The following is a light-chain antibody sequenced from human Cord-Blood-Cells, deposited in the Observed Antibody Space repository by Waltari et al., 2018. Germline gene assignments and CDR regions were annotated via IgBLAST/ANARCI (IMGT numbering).Light chain of an antibody. Sequence: QSALTQHPSASGSPGQSVTISCTGTSSDVGGYNYVSWYQQHPGKAPKLMIYEVSTRPSGVPDRFSGSKSGHTASLTVSGLQAEDEADYYCSSYAGSTLFGGGTKLTVL. CDR3: SSYAGSTL. CDR1: SSDVGGYNY. J-gene: IGLJ3*02. CDR2: EVS. V-gene: IGLV2-8*01.